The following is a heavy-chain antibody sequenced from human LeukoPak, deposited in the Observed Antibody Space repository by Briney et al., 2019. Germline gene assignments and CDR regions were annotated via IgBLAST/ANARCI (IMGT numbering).Heavy chain of an antibody. V-gene: IGHV4-61*02. CDR3: ARADCTNGVCYTSDY. J-gene: IGHJ4*02. CDR2: IYTSGST. D-gene: IGHD2-8*01. CDR1: GGSISSGSYY. Sequence: SQTLSLTCTVSGGSISSGSYYWSWIRQPAGKGLESIGRIYTSGSTNYNPSLKSRVTISVDTSKNQFSLKLSSVTAADTAVYYCARADCTNGVCYTSDYWGQGTLVTVSS.